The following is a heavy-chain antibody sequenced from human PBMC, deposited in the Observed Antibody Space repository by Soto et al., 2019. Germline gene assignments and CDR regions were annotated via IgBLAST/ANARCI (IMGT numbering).Heavy chain of an antibody. CDR1: GFSLSTSGVG. Sequence: QITLKESGPTLVKPTQTLTLTCTFSGFSLSTSGVGVGWIRQPPGKALEWLALIYWDDDKRYSPSLKSRLTXTXXTSKNQVVLTMTNMDPVDTATYYCAHRRKYYGSEHWGQGTLVTVSS. J-gene: IGHJ1*01. CDR2: IYWDDDK. V-gene: IGHV2-5*02. D-gene: IGHD3-10*01. CDR3: AHRRKYYGSEH.